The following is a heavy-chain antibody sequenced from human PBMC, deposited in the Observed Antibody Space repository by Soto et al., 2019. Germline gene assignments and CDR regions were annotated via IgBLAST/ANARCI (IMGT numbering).Heavy chain of an antibody. V-gene: IGHV1-18*01. CDR2: ISAYNGNT. CDR3: ASDLPPVDY. Sequence: QVQLVQSGAEVKKPGASVKVSCKASGYTFTSYGISWVRQATGQGLEWMGWISAYNGNTNYAQKLQGRVTMTTDTATRTAYMGLWSLRSYDTAVYYCASDLPPVDYWGQETLFTVSS. CDR1: GYTFTSYG. J-gene: IGHJ4*02.